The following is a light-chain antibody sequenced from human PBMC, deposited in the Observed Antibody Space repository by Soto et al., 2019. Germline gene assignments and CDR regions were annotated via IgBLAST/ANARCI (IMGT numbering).Light chain of an antibody. J-gene: IGKJ4*01. Sequence: EIVMTQSPGTVSVFPGETVTLSCRASQSVSGYLDWFHQKPGQAPRLVLLRIFTRAIGVPARFSGSGSETEFTLTISGLQSEDFAVYYCQQYNNWPLTFGGGTKVDIK. CDR3: QQYNNWPLT. CDR1: QSVSGY. V-gene: IGKV3-15*01. CDR2: RIF.